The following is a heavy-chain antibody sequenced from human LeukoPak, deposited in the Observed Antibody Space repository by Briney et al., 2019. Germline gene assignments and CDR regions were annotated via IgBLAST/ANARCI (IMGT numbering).Heavy chain of an antibody. CDR3: VRGNYHFDS. V-gene: IGHV6-1*01. CDR1: GDSVSSNSAS. J-gene: IGHJ4*02. CDR2: TYYRSKWYN. Sequence: SQTLSLTCAISGDSVSSNSASWNWIRQPPSRGLEWLGRTYYRSKWYNDYAVSVKSRININPDTAKNQFSLQLNSVTPEDAAVYYCVRGNYHFDSWGQGTLVTVSS. D-gene: IGHD1-7*01.